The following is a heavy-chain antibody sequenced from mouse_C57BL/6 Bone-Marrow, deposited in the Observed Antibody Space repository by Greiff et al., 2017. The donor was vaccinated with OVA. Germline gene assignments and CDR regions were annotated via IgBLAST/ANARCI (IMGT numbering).Heavy chain of an antibody. J-gene: IGHJ1*03. CDR2: ISNGGGST. Sequence: EVKLVESGGGLVQPGGSLKLSCAASGFTFSDYYMYWVRQTPEKRLEWVAYISNGGGSTYYPDTVKGRFTISRDNAKNTLYRQMSRLKSEDTAMYYCARQIYYGSSYWYFDVWGTGTTVTVSS. D-gene: IGHD1-1*01. CDR3: ARQIYYGSSYWYFDV. V-gene: IGHV5-12*01. CDR1: GFTFSDYY.